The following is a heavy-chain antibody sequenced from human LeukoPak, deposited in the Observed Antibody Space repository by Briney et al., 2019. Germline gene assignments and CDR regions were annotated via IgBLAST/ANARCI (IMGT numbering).Heavy chain of an antibody. CDR3: AREIWFGGDRNWFDP. D-gene: IGHD3-10*01. Sequence: ASVKVSCKASGYTFTSYDINWVRQPTGQGLAWMGWRNPNSGNTGYAHKFQGRVTMTRNTSISTAYMELSSLRSEDTAVYYCAREIWFGGDRNWFDPWGQGTLVTVSS. CDR1: GYTFTSYD. CDR2: RNPNSGNT. J-gene: IGHJ5*02. V-gene: IGHV1-8*01.